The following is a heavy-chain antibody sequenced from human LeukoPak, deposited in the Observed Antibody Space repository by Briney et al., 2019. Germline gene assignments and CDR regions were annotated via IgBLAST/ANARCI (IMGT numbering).Heavy chain of an antibody. CDR2: IYYSGCT. CDR3: ARADSGRSSSWYYSYMDV. V-gene: IGHV4-59*11. D-gene: IGHD6-13*01. J-gene: IGHJ6*03. CDR1: GGSLSSHY. Sequence: SETLSLTCPVSGGSLSSHYWSWIRQPPGKGLEWVGSIYYSGCTNYNPPLKSRVTTSADTSKNQFSLKLSSVSAAATAVYYCARADSGRSSSWYYSYMDVWGKGTPVTVSS.